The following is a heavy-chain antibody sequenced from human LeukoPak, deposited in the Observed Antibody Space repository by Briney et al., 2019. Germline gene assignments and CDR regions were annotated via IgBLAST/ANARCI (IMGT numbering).Heavy chain of an antibody. Sequence: GSLRLSCAASGFTFSIYTMNWVRQAPGKGLEWIGNIYYSGHTYYSPSLKSRVTISVDTSKNQFSLKLSSVTAADTAVYYCASTKLGYSSGWHWGQGILVTVSS. CDR3: ASTKLGYSSGWH. CDR2: IYYSGHT. CDR1: GFTFSIYT. J-gene: IGHJ4*02. D-gene: IGHD6-19*01. V-gene: IGHV4-59*04.